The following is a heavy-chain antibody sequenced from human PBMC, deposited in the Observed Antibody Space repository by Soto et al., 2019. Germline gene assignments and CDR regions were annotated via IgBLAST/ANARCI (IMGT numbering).Heavy chain of an antibody. J-gene: IGHJ6*02. CDR1: GYSLTSYW. CDR3: ARHGEGDINPLYYGMDV. Sequence: GESLKISCKGSGYSLTSYWISWVRQVPWKGLEWMGTIDPSDSYTNYSPSFQGHVTISGDKSISTAYLQWSSLKASETAMYYCARHGEGDINPLYYGMDVWGQGTTVTVSS. V-gene: IGHV5-10-1*01. CDR2: IDPSDSYT. D-gene: IGHD2-21*01.